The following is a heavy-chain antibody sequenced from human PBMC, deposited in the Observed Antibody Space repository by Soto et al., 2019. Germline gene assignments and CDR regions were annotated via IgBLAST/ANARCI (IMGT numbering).Heavy chain of an antibody. J-gene: IGHJ6*02. CDR1: GGTFSSYA. Sequence: QVQLVQSGAEVKKPGSSVKVSCKASGGTFSSYAISWVRQAPGQGLEWMGGIIPIFGTANYEQKFQGRVTITADKSTSTAYMELSSLRSEDTAVYYCARAYDFWSGYGGDYYYYGMDVWGQGTTVTVSS. CDR2: IIPIFGTA. D-gene: IGHD3-3*01. CDR3: ARAYDFWSGYGGDYYYYGMDV. V-gene: IGHV1-69*06.